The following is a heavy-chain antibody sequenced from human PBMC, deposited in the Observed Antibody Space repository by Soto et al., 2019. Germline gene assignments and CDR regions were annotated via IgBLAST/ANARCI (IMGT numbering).Heavy chain of an antibody. D-gene: IGHD3-22*01. V-gene: IGHV3-30*18. CDR3: VNEDDPSGYYPFDY. CDR1: GFTFRNYG. Sequence: QVQLVESGGGVVQPGRSLRLSCAASGFTFRNYGMHWVRQAPGKGLEWVAFVSYDGINKYYADSVKGRFTISRDNSENTLYLQMDSLRTEDTAVYFCVNEDDPSGYYPFDYWGQGTLVPVSS. CDR2: VSYDGINK. J-gene: IGHJ4*02.